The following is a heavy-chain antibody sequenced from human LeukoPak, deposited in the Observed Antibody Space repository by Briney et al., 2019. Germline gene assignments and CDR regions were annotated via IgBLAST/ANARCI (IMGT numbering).Heavy chain of an antibody. CDR1: GGSFSGYY. Sequence: SETLSLTCAVYGGSFSGYYWSWIRQPPGKGLEWIGEINHSGSTNYNPSLKSRVTISVDTSKNQFSLKLSSVTAADTAVYYCVHADGLWSGFDYWGQGTLVTVSS. CDR3: VHADGLWSGFDY. D-gene: IGHD3-3*01. CDR2: INHSGST. V-gene: IGHV4-34*01. J-gene: IGHJ4*02.